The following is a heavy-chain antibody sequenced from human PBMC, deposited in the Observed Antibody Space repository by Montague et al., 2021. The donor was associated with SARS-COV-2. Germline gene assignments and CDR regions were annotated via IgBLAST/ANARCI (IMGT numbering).Heavy chain of an antibody. CDR1: DVSLSSSTW. J-gene: IGHJ4*02. D-gene: IGHD3/OR15-3a*01. CDR2: TYLSGFT. V-gene: IGHV4-4*02. Sequence: SETLSLTCVVSDVSLSSSTWWSWVRQSPGKGLEWVGETYLSGFTQYNPXAKSRVTISLDDSRSQFSLRLTSVTAADTAVYFCARGGLGNRGFDYWGQGALVTVSS. CDR3: ARGGLGNRGFDY.